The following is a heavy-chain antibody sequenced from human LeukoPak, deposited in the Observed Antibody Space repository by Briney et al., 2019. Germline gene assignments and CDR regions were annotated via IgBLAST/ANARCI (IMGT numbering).Heavy chain of an antibody. Sequence: GRSLRLSCTASGFTFGDYAMSWVRQAPGKGLEWVGFIRSKAYGGTTEYAASVKGRFTIPRDDSKSIAYLQMNSLKTEDTAVYYCTRYGGYYDFWSGYHPNWFDPWGQGTLVTVSS. J-gene: IGHJ5*02. D-gene: IGHD3-3*01. CDR1: GFTFGDYA. CDR3: TRYGGYYDFWSGYHPNWFDP. CDR2: IRSKAYGGTT. V-gene: IGHV3-49*04.